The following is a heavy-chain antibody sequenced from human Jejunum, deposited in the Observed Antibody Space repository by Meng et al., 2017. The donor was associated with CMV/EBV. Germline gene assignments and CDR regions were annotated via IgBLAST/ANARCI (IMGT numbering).Heavy chain of an antibody. CDR3: AKGRAGSTSCFDY. Sequence: SRFPFRTYPMASFRQAPGKGLGWVSGITDRGGSTNYAASVKGRFTISRANSTNPLYLQMNSLRAEDTAVYYCAKGRAGSTSCFDYWGQGTLVTVSS. J-gene: IGHJ4*02. CDR2: ITDRGGST. D-gene: IGHD2-2*01. V-gene: IGHV3-23*01. CDR1: RFPFRTYP.